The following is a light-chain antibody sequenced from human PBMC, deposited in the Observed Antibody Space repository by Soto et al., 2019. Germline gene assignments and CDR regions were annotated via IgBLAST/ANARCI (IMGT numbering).Light chain of an antibody. CDR3: GSWDSSLSAYV. CDR2: DDN. CDR1: SSNIGGNS. Sequence: SVLTQPPGVSSAPAQKVTISCSGSSSNIGGNSVSWYQQLPGTAPKLLIYDDNKRPSGIPDRFSGSKSGTSATLGITGFQTGDEADYYCGSWDSSLSAYVFGTGTKVTVL. V-gene: IGLV1-51*01. J-gene: IGLJ1*01.